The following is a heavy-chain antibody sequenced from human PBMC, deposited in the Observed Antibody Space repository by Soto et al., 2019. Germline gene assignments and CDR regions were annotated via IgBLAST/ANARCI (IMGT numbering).Heavy chain of an antibody. J-gene: IGHJ4*02. Sequence: SETLTLTCTVSGGSISSSSYYWGWIRQPPGKGLEWIGSIYYSGSTYYNPSLKSRVTISVDTSKNQFSLKLSSVTAADTAVYYCATAKKWLFSYWGQGTLVTVSS. V-gene: IGHV4-39*01. CDR2: IYYSGST. CDR1: GGSISSSSYY. CDR3: ATAKKWLFSY. D-gene: IGHD5-12*01.